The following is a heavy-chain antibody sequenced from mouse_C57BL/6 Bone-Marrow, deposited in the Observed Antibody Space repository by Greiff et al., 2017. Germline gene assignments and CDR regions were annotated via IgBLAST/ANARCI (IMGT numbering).Heavy chain of an antibody. J-gene: IGHJ3*01. Sequence: EVQLVESGGGLVQPGGSLKLSCAASGFTFSDYYMYWVRQTPEKRLEWVAYISNGGGSTYYPDTVQGRFTISRDNAKNTLYLQMSRLKSEDTAMYYCARPMFAYWGQGTLVTVSA. V-gene: IGHV5-12*01. CDR2: ISNGGGST. CDR1: GFTFSDYY. CDR3: ARPMFAY.